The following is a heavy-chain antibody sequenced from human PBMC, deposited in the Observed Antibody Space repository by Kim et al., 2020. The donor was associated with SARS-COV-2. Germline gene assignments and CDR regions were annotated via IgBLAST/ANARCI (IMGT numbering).Heavy chain of an antibody. V-gene: IGHV1-46*01. D-gene: IGHD5-18*01. Sequence: SYAQKFQGGVTMTRDTSTSTVYMELSSLRSEDTAVYYCARVGTAMGGFDYWGQGTLVTVSS. J-gene: IGHJ4*02. CDR3: ARVGTAMGGFDY.